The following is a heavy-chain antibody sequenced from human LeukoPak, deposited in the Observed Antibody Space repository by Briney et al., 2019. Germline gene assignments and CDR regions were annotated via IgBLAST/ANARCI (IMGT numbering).Heavy chain of an antibody. CDR1: GFTFSSYA. D-gene: IGHD3-22*01. Sequence: GGSLRLSRAASGFTFSSYAMSWVLQAPGKGLEWVSAIRRTGGSTYYAESVKGRFTISRDNSKNTLYLQMNSLRAEDTAVYYCADTDYYDTSALDYWGQGTLVTVSP. V-gene: IGHV3-23*01. CDR2: IRRTGGST. CDR3: ADTDYYDTSALDY. J-gene: IGHJ4*02.